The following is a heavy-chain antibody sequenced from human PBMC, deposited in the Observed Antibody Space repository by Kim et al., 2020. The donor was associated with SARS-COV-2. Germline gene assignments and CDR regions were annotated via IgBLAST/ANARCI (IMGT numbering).Heavy chain of an antibody. J-gene: IGHJ5*02. CDR1: GFTFSSYS. CDR2: ISSSSSTI. CDR3: ASHCRSSSEVKKNWFDP. Sequence: GGSLRLSCAASGFTFSSYSMNWVRQAPGKGLEWVSYISSSSSTIYYADSVKGRFTISRDNAKNSLYLQMNSLRDEDTAVYYCASHCRSSSEVKKNWFDPWGQGTLVTVSS. D-gene: IGHD6-13*01. V-gene: IGHV3-48*02.